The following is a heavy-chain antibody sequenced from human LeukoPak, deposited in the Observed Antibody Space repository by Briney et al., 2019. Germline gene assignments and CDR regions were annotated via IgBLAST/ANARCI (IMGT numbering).Heavy chain of an antibody. CDR1: GYTFTSYG. J-gene: IGHJ6*02. Sequence: ASVKVSCKASGYTFTSYGISWVRQAPVQGLEWMGWISAYNGNTNYAQKLQGRVTMTTDTSTSTAYMELRSLRSDDTAVYYCASSYEIYYGMDVWGQGTTVTVSS. D-gene: IGHD3-9*01. V-gene: IGHV1-18*01. CDR2: ISAYNGNT. CDR3: ASSYEIYYGMDV.